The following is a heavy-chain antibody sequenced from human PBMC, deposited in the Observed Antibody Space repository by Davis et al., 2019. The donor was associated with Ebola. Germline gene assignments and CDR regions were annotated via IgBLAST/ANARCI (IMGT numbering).Heavy chain of an antibody. D-gene: IGHD2-15*01. J-gene: IGHJ5*02. CDR2: IYPGDSDT. V-gene: IGHV5-51*01. CDR1: GYSFTSYW. CDR3: ARLGYCSGGSCTNWFEP. Sequence: PGGSLRLSCKRSGYSFTSYWLAWVRQLPGKGLEWMGIIYPGDSDTRYSPSFQGQVTISADKSISTAYLQWSSLKASDTAMFYCARLGYCSGGSCTNWFEPWGQGTLVTVSS.